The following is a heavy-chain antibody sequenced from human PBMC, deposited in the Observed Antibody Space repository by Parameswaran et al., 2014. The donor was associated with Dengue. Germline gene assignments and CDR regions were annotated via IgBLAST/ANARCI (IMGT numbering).Heavy chain of an antibody. J-gene: IGHJ4*02. Sequence: VRQAPGKGLEWMGRIDPSDSYTNYSPSFQGHVTISADKSISTAYLQWSSLKASDTAMYYCARHGGDIVVVPATRFDYWGQGTPVTVSS. CDR2: IDPSDSYT. D-gene: IGHD2-2*01. V-gene: IGHV5-10-1*01. CDR3: ARHGGDIVVVPATRFDY.